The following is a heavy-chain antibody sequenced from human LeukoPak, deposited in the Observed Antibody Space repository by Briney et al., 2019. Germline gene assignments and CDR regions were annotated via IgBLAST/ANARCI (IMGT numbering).Heavy chain of an antibody. CDR3: ARDRSGAHQRYFDY. CDR2: VFYSGGT. D-gene: IGHD2-15*01. J-gene: IGHJ4*02. Sequence: SETLSLTCTVSGGSISNYYWSWIRRPPGEGLEWIGFVFYSGGTHYNPSLKSRVTMSVDTSKNQFTLELTSVTAADTAAYFCARDRSGAHQRYFDYWGQGTLVTVSS. CDR1: GGSISNYY. V-gene: IGHV4-59*12.